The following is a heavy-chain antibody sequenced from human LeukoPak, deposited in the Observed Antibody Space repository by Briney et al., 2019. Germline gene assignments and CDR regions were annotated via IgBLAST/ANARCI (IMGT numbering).Heavy chain of an antibody. CDR3: ARTTSFTASGYDY. J-gene: IGHJ4*02. V-gene: IGHV1-8*03. CDR2: MNPNNGDS. D-gene: IGHD6-25*01. CDR1: GYTFTNYH. Sequence: ASVTVSCKASGYTFTNYHINWVRQAPGQGLEWMGWMNPNNGDSGYAQKFQGRVTITRDTSISTSYMEPRSLRSDDTAVYFCARTTSFTASGYDYWGQGTLVTVSS.